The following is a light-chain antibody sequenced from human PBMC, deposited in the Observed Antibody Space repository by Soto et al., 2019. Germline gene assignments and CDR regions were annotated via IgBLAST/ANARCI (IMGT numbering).Light chain of an antibody. CDR1: QVVSAY. Sequence: DIQMTQSPSSLSASVGDRVTITCRASQVVSAYLLWYQQRQGRAPKLLIYAASNLLNGVPSRFSGSGSGPNFTLTISSLQTEDFATYYRHKSYKTPHTFGQGTKLETK. V-gene: IGKV1-39*01. J-gene: IGKJ2*01. CDR3: HKSYKTPHT. CDR2: AAS.